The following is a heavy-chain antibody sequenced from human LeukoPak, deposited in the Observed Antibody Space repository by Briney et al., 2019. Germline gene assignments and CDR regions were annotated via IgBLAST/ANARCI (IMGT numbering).Heavy chain of an antibody. D-gene: IGHD4-23*01. V-gene: IGHV1-24*01. J-gene: IGHJ4*02. CDR1: GYTLTELS. CDR3: ATLGNYGGIYFDY. CDR2: FDPEDGET. Sequence: RASVKVSCKVSGYTLTELSMHWVRQAPGKGLGWMGGFDPEDGETIYAQKFQGRVTMTEDTSTDTAYMELSSLRSEDTAVYYCATLGNYGGIYFDYWGQGTLVTVSS.